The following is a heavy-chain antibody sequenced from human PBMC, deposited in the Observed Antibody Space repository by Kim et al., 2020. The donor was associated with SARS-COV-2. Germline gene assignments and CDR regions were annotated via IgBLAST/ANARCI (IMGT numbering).Heavy chain of an antibody. CDR3: ARGLSLDSGSYYPFDY. J-gene: IGHJ4*02. Sequence: GGSLRLSCVASGLTISSNYMTWVRQAPGKGLEWVSVIFGGGNSEYADSVKGRFSISRDNSKNTLYLQMNSLRAEDTAVYYRARGLSLDSGSYYPFDYWGQGTLVTVSS. CDR2: IFGGGNS. D-gene: IGHD3-10*01. V-gene: IGHV3-66*01. CDR1: GLTISSNY.